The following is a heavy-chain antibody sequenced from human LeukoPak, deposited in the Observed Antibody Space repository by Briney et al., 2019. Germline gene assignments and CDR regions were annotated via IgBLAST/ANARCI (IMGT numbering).Heavy chain of an antibody. CDR1: GGSISSGSYY. V-gene: IGHV4-61*02. CDR3: ARETRKETVTGRFDY. Sequence: SETLSLTCAVSGGSISSGSYYWSWIRQPAGKGLEWIGRIYTSGSTNYNPSLKSRVTISVDTSKNQFSLKLSSVTAADTAVYYCARETRKETVTGRFDYWGQGTLVTVSS. CDR2: IYTSGST. D-gene: IGHD4-17*01. J-gene: IGHJ4*02.